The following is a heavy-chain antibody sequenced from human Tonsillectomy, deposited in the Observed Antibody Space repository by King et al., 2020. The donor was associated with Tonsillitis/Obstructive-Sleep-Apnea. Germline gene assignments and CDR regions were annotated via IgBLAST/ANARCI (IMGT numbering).Heavy chain of an antibody. V-gene: IGHV4-59*01. CDR3: ARGIRGDNDAFDI. D-gene: IGHD3-10*01. CDR1: CGSISSYD. Sequence: QLQESGPGLVKPSETLSLTCTVSCGSISSYDWSWIGQPPVKVLEWIGYISYSGSTNYNPSLKSRVTISVDTSKNQFSLKLSSVTAADTAVYYCARGIRGDNDAFDIWGQGTMVTVSS. J-gene: IGHJ3*02. CDR2: ISYSGST.